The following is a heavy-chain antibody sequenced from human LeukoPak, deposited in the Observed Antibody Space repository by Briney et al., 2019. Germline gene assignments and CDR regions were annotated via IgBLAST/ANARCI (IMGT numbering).Heavy chain of an antibody. V-gene: IGHV4-39*07. J-gene: IGHJ6*03. CDR2: IYYSGST. CDR1: GGSISSSSYY. CDR3: ARSAGRLLMDV. Sequence: SETLSLTCTVSGGSISSSSYYWGWIRQPPGKGLEWIGSIYYSGSTYYNPSLKSRVTISVDTSKNQFSLKLSSVTAADTAVYYCARSAGRLLMDVWGKGTTVTVSS.